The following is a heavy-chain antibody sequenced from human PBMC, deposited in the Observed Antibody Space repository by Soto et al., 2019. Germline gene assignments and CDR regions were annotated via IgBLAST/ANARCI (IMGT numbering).Heavy chain of an antibody. CDR2: INAGNGNT. CDR1: GYIFTSIV. J-gene: IGHJ4*02. CDR3: ARDHPYPGSSWFFFDL. V-gene: IGHV1-3*01. Sequence: ASVKVSCKASGYIFTSIVMHWVRQAPGQRLEWMGWINAGNGNTKYSQKFQGRVTITRDTPASTALMELSSLRSEDTAVYYCARDHPYPGSSWFFFDLWGQGTLVTVSS. D-gene: IGHD6-13*01.